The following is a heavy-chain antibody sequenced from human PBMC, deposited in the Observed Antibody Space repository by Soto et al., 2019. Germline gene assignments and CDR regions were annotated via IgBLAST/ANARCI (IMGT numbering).Heavy chain of an antibody. CDR2: IYWNDDK. CDR3: TQYKTPRRPPRD. V-gene: IGHV2-5*01. Sequence: QITLKESGPTLVKPTQTLTLTCTFSGFSLTTSGVGVGWIHQPPGKALEWLAVIYWNDDKRYSPSLKSRLTITKDTSKNQVVLTMTNMDPVDTATYYCTQYKTPRRPPRDWGQGTLVTVSS. CDR1: GFSLTTSGVG. D-gene: IGHD1-20*01. J-gene: IGHJ4*02.